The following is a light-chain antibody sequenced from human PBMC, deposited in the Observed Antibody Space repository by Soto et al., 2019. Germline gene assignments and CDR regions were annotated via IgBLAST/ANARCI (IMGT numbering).Light chain of an antibody. J-gene: IGKJ1*01. V-gene: IGKV3-20*02. CDR2: GAS. CDR3: LQDYNYPWT. CDR1: QSVSSSY. Sequence: EIVLTQSPGTLSLSPGERATLSCRASQSVSSSYLAWYQQKPGQAPRLLIYGASSLQSGVPSRFSGSGSGTDFTLTISSLQPEDFATYYCLQDYNYPWTFGQGTKVEIK.